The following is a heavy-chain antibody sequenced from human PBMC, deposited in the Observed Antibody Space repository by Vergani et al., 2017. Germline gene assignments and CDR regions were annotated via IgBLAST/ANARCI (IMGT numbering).Heavy chain of an antibody. CDR1: GGSISSSNW. V-gene: IGHV4-4*03. Sequence: QVQLQESGPGLVKPPGTLSLTCAVSGGSISSSNWWSWVRQPPEKGLEWIGEIYYSGSSNYNPSLKSRVTMSLDKSKNQFSLRLSSVTAADTAVYYCARGWVSGWYGELGYWGQGTLVTVSS. J-gene: IGHJ4*02. D-gene: IGHD6-19*01. CDR2: IYYSGSS. CDR3: ARGWVSGWYGELGY.